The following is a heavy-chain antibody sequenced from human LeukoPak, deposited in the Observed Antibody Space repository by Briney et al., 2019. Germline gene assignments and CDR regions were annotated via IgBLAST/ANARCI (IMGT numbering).Heavy chain of an antibody. D-gene: IGHD2-2*01. Sequence: ASVKVSCKASGGTFTSYAISWVRQAPGQGLEWMGGIIPIFGRANYGQKFQGRVTITADESTSTAYMELSSLRSEDTAVYYCARIGYCSSTSCLGDAFDIWGQGTMVTVSS. CDR1: GGTFTSYA. J-gene: IGHJ3*02. V-gene: IGHV1-69*13. CDR3: ARIGYCSSTSCLGDAFDI. CDR2: IIPIFGRA.